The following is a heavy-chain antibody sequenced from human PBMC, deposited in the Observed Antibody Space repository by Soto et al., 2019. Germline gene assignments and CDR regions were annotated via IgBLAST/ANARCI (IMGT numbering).Heavy chain of an antibody. D-gene: IGHD2-21*02. CDR1: GYSFTTFR. CDR2: MYPGDSET. V-gene: IGHV5-51*01. CDR3: ARRSYCDGDCTRRPYDYYGMDV. J-gene: IGHJ6*02. Sequence: PGECLVVACEASGYSFTTFRIGCVREMPGKEMKLMEIMYPGDSETRYSPSLQGQVTMSADKSTSTAYLQWSSLKASDTAMYYCARRSYCDGDCTRRPYDYYGMDVWGQGNTVTVS.